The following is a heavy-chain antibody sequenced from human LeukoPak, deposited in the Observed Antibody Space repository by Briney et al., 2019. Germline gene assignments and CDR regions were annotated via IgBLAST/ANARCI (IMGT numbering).Heavy chain of an antibody. CDR3: ARGKEIVGASYAFDI. V-gene: IGHV1-2*02. J-gene: IGHJ3*02. Sequence: ASVKVSCKASGYTFTGYYMHWVRQAPGQGLEWMGWINPNSGGTNYAQKFQGRVTMTRDTSISTAYMELSRLRSDDTAVYYCARGKEIVGASYAFDIWGQGTMVTVSS. CDR1: GYTFTGYY. CDR2: INPNSGGT. D-gene: IGHD1-26*01.